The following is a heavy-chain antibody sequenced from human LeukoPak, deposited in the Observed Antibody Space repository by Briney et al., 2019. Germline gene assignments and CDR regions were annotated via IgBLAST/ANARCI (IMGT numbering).Heavy chain of an antibody. Sequence: GASVKVSCKASGYTFTSYGISWVRQAPGQGLEWMGLISAYNGNTNYPHKLQGRVTMTTDTSTSTAYMELKSLRSDETAVYYCGRVDIGLRYFDLLLPSGYWGQGTLVSVSS. V-gene: IGHV1-18*04. CDR3: GRVDIGLRYFDLLLPSGY. CDR2: ISAYNGNT. J-gene: IGHJ4*02. CDR1: GYTFTSYG. D-gene: IGHD3-9*01.